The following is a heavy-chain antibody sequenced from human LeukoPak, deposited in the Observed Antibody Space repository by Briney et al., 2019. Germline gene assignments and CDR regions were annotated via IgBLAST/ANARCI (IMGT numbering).Heavy chain of an antibody. D-gene: IGHD3-16*01. J-gene: IGHJ6*02. V-gene: IGHV4-4*02. CDR1: GGSRINAGW. Sequence: SETLSLTCDVSGGSRINAGWWSWVRQPPGKGLEWIGEIFHSGNTKYNPSLESRVTISVDKSNHQFTLEMKSVTAADTAIYYCARDLGYYYGLDIWSRGTTVTVSS. CDR2: IFHSGNT. CDR3: ARDLGYYYGLDI.